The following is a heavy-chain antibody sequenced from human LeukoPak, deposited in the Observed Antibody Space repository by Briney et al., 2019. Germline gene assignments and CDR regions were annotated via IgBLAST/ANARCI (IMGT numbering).Heavy chain of an antibody. CDR3: ARAASDYDILTGYSHTRFEY. CDR1: GGSFSGYY. Sequence: SETLSLTCAVYGGSFSGYYWSWIRQPPGKGLEWIGRIYSSGSTNYNPSLKSRVTMSVDTSKNQFSLKLSSVTAADTAVYYCARAASDYDILTGYSHTRFEYWGQGTLVTVSS. D-gene: IGHD3-9*01. V-gene: IGHV4-59*10. J-gene: IGHJ4*02. CDR2: IYSSGST.